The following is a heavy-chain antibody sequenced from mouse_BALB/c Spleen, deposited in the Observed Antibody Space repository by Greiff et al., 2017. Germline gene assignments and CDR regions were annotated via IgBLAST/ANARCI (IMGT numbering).Heavy chain of an antibody. CDR2: SRNKANDYTT. V-gene: IGHV7-1*02. J-gene: IGHJ2*01. Sequence: EVMVVESGGGLVQPGGSLRLSCATSGFTFSDFYMEWVRQPPGKRLEWIAASRNKANDYTTEYSASVKGPFIDSSDTSHSILYLHMNALRAEDTASYDCARANWLYFDYWGQGTTLTVSS. CDR1: GFTFSDFY. D-gene: IGHD4-1*02. CDR3: ARANWLYFDY.